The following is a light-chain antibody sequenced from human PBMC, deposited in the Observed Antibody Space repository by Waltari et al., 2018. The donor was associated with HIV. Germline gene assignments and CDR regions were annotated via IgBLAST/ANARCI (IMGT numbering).Light chain of an antibody. CDR3: TSYAGNNLI. CDR1: SSNVGAYNS. CDR2: EVS. J-gene: IGLJ2*01. V-gene: IGLV2-8*01. Sequence: QSALTQPPSASGSPGQSVTISCAGTSSNVGAYNSASGYQHHPGKAPTLLISEVSKRPSGVPDRFSGSKSGNTASLTVSGLQAEDEADYYCTSYAGNNLIFGGGTKMTVL.